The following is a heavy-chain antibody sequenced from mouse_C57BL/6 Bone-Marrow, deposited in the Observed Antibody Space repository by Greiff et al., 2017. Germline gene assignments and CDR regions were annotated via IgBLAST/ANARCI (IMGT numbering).Heavy chain of an antibody. Sequence: VKLVESGAELVRPGASVTLSCKASGYTFTDYEMHWVKQTPVHGLEWIGAIDPETGGTAYNQKFKGKAILTADKSSSTAYMELRSLTSEDSTVYYCTGDGSSLDYWGQGTTLTVSS. D-gene: IGHD1-1*01. CDR1: GYTFTDYE. CDR2: IDPETGGT. V-gene: IGHV1-15*01. J-gene: IGHJ2*01. CDR3: TGDGSSLDY.